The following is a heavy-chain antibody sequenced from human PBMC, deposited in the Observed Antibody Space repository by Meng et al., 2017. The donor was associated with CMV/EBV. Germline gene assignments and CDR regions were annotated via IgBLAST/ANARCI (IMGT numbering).Heavy chain of an antibody. J-gene: IGHJ6*02. CDR2: IIPIFGTA. Sequence: SVKVSCKASGGTFSSYAISWVRQAPGQGLEWMGGIIPIFGTANYAQKFQGRVTITTDESTGTAYMELSSLRSEDTAVYYCARAQRITIFGVAKNYYYYGMDVWGQGTTVTVSS. CDR3: ARAQRITIFGVAKNYYYYGMDV. V-gene: IGHV1-69*05. CDR1: GGTFSSYA. D-gene: IGHD3-3*01.